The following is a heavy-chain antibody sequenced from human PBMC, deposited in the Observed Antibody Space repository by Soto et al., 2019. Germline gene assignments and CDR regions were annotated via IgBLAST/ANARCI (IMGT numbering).Heavy chain of an antibody. D-gene: IGHD3-22*01. Sequence: GGSLRLSWAASGFTCSSYWMHWVRQGPGKGLVWVSRINGDGSRTNYADPVKGRFTISRDNAKNTLYLQMNSLRAEDTAVYYCARVYCFDSCVDRYFDYWGQGTLVTVSS. CDR1: GFTCSSYW. J-gene: IGHJ4*02. CDR3: ARVYCFDSCVDRYFDY. V-gene: IGHV3-74*01. CDR2: INGDGSRT.